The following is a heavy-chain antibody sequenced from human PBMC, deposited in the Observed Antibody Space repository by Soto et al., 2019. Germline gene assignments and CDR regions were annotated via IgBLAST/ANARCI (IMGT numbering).Heavy chain of an antibody. D-gene: IGHD3-9*01. V-gene: IGHV4-39*01. J-gene: IGHJ5*02. CDR2: IYYSGST. CDR1: GGSISSSSYY. CDR3: AGHGGYYDSLTGYYNGGSWFDP. Sequence: SETLSLTCTVSGGSISSSSYYWGWIRQPPGKGLEWIGSIYYSGSTYYNPSLKSRVTISVDTSKNQFSLKLSSVTAADTAVYYCAGHGGYYDSLTGYYNGGSWFDPWGQGTLVTVSS.